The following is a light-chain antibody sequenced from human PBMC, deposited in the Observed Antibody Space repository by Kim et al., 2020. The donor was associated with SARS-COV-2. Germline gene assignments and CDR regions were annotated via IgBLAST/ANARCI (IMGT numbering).Light chain of an antibody. Sequence: DIQMTQSPSTLSASVGDRVTITCRASQSIHKWLAWYQQKPGTAPKLLIYDASDLEDGVPSRFNGNGSGTEFSLTIDSLQPDDFATYYCQQYNTSLRTFGQGTKVDIK. CDR1: QSIHKW. V-gene: IGKV1-5*01. J-gene: IGKJ1*01. CDR3: QQYNTSLRT. CDR2: DAS.